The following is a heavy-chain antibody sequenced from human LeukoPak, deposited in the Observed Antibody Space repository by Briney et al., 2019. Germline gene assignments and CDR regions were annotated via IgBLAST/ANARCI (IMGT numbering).Heavy chain of an antibody. CDR2: IYYSGST. CDR3: ARTIAVAGPYYMDV. CDR1: GGSISSSSYY. Sequence: NPSETLSLTCTVSGGSISSSSYYWGCLRQPPGTGLEWIGSIYYSGSTYYNPSLKSRVTISVDTSKNQFSLKLSSVTAADTAVYYCARTIAVAGPYYMDVWGKGTTVTVSS. D-gene: IGHD6-19*01. J-gene: IGHJ6*03. V-gene: IGHV4-39*07.